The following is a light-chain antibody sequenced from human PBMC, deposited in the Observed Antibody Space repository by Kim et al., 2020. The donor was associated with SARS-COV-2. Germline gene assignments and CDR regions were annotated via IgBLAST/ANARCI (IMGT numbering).Light chain of an antibody. CDR3: QQYNNWPPELT. Sequence: EIVMTQSPATLSVSPGERATLSCRASQSVSSNLAWYQQRPGQAPSLLIYAASIRATGIPARLSGSGSGTEFTLTISSLQSEDFAVYYCQQYNNWPPELTFGGGTKVDIK. CDR1: QSVSSN. CDR2: AAS. V-gene: IGKV3-15*01. J-gene: IGKJ4*01.